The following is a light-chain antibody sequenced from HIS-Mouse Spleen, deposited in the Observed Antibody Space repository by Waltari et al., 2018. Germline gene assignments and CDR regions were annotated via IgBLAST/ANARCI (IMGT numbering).Light chain of an antibody. Sequence: QSALTQPPSASGSPGQSVTISCTGTSSDVGGYNYDSWYQQHPGKAPKLLIYEVSKRPSRVPDRFSGSKSGNTASLTVSGLQAEDEADYYCSSYAGSNNWVFGGGTKLTVL. CDR1: SSDVGGYNY. CDR2: EVS. V-gene: IGLV2-8*01. J-gene: IGLJ3*02. CDR3: SSYAGSNNWV.